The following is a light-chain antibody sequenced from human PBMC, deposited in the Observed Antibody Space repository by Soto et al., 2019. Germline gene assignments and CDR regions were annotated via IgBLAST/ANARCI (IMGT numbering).Light chain of an antibody. V-gene: IGKV1-5*01. CDR3: QQYNDYLWT. CDR2: DAS. CDR1: QSVSNNY. Sequence: TQSPGTLSLSPGERATLSCRASQSVSNNYLAWYQQKPGKAPKLLIYDASSLESGVPSRFSGSGSGTEFTLTISSLQPDDFATYYCQQYNDYLWTFGQGTKVDIK. J-gene: IGKJ1*01.